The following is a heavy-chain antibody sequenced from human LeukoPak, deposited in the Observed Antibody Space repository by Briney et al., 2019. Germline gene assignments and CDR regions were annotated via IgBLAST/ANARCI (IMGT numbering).Heavy chain of an antibody. CDR2: IRYDGSNK. CDR1: GFTFSSYG. D-gene: IGHD6-13*01. Sequence: PGGSLRLSCAAPGFTFSSYGMHWVRQAPGKGLEWVAFIRYDGSNKYYADSVKGRFTISRDNSKNTLYLQMNSLRAEDTAVYYCAKDRIAAAGQFDPWGQGTLVTVSS. V-gene: IGHV3-30*02. CDR3: AKDRIAAAGQFDP. J-gene: IGHJ5*02.